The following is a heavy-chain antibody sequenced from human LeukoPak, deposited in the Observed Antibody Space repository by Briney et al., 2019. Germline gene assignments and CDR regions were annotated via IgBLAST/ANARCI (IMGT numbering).Heavy chain of an antibody. CDR2: INHSGST. J-gene: IGHJ6*03. D-gene: IGHD2-8*01. V-gene: IGHV4-34*01. CDR3: ARGFGIVLMVYAHNPYYMDV. Sequence: TSEALSLTCAVYGGSFSGYYWSWIRQPPGKGLEWIGKINHSGSTNYNPSLKSRVTISVDTSKNQFSLKLSSVTAADTAVYYCARGFGIVLMVYAHNPYYMDVWGKGTTVTVSS. CDR1: GGSFSGYY.